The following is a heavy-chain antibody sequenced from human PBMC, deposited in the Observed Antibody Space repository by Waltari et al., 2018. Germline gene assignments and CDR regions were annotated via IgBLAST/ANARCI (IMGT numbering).Heavy chain of an antibody. V-gene: IGHV2-5*01. CDR1: GFSLSTSGVG. CDR2: IYWNDDK. J-gene: IGHJ5*02. CDR3: AQHLDWFDP. Sequence: QITLKESGPTLVKPTQTLTLTCTFSGFSLSTSGVGVGWFRQPPGKALEWLALIYWNDDKRYSPSLKSRLTITKDTSKNQVVLTMTNMDPVDTATYYCAQHLDWFDPWGQGTLVTVSS.